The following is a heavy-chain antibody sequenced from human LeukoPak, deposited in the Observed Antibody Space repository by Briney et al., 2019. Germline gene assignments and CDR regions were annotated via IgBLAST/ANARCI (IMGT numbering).Heavy chain of an antibody. CDR1: GFTFSSYG. CDR3: ARAIVDSSGWYHSYYYGMDV. CDR2: IWYDGSNK. J-gene: IGHJ6*02. Sequence: GRSLRLSCAASGFTFSSYGMHWVRQAPGKGLEWVAVIWYDGSNKYYADSVKGRFTISRDNSKNTLYLQMNSLRAEDTAVYYCARAIVDSSGWYHSYYYGMDVWGQGTTVTVSS. D-gene: IGHD6-19*01. V-gene: IGHV3-33*01.